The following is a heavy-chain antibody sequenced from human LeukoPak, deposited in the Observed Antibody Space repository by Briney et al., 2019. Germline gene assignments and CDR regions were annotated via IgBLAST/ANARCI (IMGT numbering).Heavy chain of an antibody. J-gene: IGHJ4*02. V-gene: IGHV3-53*01. CDR3: ARTSGSYSFDY. Sequence: TGGSLRLSCAASGFTVSSGFMSWVRPAPGKGLEWVSVIYSGGSTYYADSVKGRFTISRDNSKNTLYLQMNSLRAEDTAVYYCARTSGSYSFDYWGQGTLVTVSS. CDR2: IYSGGST. CDR1: GFTVSSGF. D-gene: IGHD1-26*01.